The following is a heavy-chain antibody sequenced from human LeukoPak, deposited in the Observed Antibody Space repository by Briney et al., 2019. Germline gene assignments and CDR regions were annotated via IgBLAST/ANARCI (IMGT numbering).Heavy chain of an antibody. V-gene: IGHV4-61*08. J-gene: IGHJ4*02. D-gene: IGHD3-22*01. CDR3: ARAVHYYDRLDY. CDR1: GGSINNGGYY. Sequence: SETLSFTCTVSGGSINNGGYYWSWIRQHPGKGLEWIGYIYYSGSTNYNPSLKSRVTISVDTSKDQFSLKLSSVTAADTAVYYCARAVHYYDRLDYWGQGTLVTVSS. CDR2: IYYSGST.